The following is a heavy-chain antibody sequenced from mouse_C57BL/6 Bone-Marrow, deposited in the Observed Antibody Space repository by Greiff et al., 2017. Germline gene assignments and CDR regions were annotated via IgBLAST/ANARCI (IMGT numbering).Heavy chain of an antibody. J-gene: IGHJ2*01. CDR2: INPSNGGT. V-gene: IGHV1-53*01. CDR1: GYTFTSYW. Sequence: QVQLQQSGTELVKPGASVKLSCKASGYTFTSYWMHWVKQRPGQGLEWIGNINPSNGGTNYNEKFKSKATLTVDKSSSTAYMQLSSLTSEDSAVYYCAREGIRYYGSSLYFDYWGQGTTLTVSS. CDR3: AREGIRYYGSSLYFDY. D-gene: IGHD1-1*01.